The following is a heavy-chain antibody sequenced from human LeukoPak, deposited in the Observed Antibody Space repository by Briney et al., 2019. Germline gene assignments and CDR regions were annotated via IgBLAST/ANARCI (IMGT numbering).Heavy chain of an antibody. CDR3: ARGGADVPIDY. J-gene: IGHJ4*02. Sequence: GGSLRLSCAASGFTFSSYAMSWVRQAPGKGLEWVSAISGSGGSTYYADSVKGRFAISRDNSKNTLYLQMNSLRAEDTAVYYCARGGADVPIDYWGQGTLVTASS. CDR1: GFTFSSYA. CDR2: ISGSGGST. D-gene: IGHD2-21*02. V-gene: IGHV3-23*01.